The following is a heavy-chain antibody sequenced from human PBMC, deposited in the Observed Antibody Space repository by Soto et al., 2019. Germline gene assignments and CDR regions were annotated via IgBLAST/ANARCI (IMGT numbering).Heavy chain of an antibody. Sequence: PGGSLRLSCAASGFTFSSYAMSWVRQAPGKGLEWVSAISGSGGSTYYADSVKGRFTISRDNSKNTLYLQLNSLRAEDTAVYYCANQAGATHTYYYYYGMDVWGQGTTVTVSS. CDR1: GFTFSSYA. J-gene: IGHJ6*02. CDR3: ANQAGATHTYYYYYGMDV. D-gene: IGHD1-26*01. CDR2: ISGSGGST. V-gene: IGHV3-23*01.